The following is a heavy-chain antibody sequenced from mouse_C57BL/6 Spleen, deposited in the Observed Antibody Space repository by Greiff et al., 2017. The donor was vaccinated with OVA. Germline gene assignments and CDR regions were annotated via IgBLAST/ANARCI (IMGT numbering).Heavy chain of an antibody. CDR2: IDPETGGT. D-gene: IGHD2-4*01. CDR1: GYTFTDYE. CDR3: TRDDYDETWFAY. Sequence: QVQLKQSGAELVRPGASVTLSCKASGYTFTDYEMHWVKQTPVHGLEWIGAIDPETGGTAYNQKFKGKAILTADKSSSTAYMELRSLTSEDSAVYYCTRDDYDETWFAYWGQGTLVTVSA. J-gene: IGHJ3*01. V-gene: IGHV1-15*01.